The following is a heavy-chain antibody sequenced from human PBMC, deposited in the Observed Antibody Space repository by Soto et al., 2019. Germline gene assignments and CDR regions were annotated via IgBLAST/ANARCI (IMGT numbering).Heavy chain of an antibody. D-gene: IGHD1-7*01. CDR2: IYYSGST. CDR3: ATELRHYYYYYGMDV. J-gene: IGHJ6*02. V-gene: IGHV4-39*01. CDR1: GGSISSSSYY. Sequence: SETLSLTCTVSGGSISSSSYYWGWIRKPPGKGLEWIGSIYYSGSTYYNPSLKSRVTISVDTSKNQFSLKLSSVTAADTAVYYCATELRHYYYYYGMDVWGQGTTVTVSS.